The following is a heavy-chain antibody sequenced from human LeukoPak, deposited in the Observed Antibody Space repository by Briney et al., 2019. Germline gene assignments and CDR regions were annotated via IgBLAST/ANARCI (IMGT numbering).Heavy chain of an antibody. CDR1: GYTSTGYY. CDR3: ARGYGSGSYDFDY. CDR2: INPNSGGT. Sequence: ASVKVSCKASGYTSTGYYMHWVRQAPGQGPEWMGWINPNSGGTNYAQKFQGRVTMTRDTSISTAYMELSRLRSDDTAVYYCARGYGSGSYDFDYWGQGTLVTVSS. J-gene: IGHJ4*02. D-gene: IGHD3-10*01. V-gene: IGHV1-2*02.